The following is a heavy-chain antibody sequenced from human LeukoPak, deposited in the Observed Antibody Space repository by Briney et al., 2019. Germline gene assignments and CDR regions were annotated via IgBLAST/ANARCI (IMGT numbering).Heavy chain of an antibody. V-gene: IGHV3-23*01. CDR3: AKGLWTVVSGHPYYYYYGMDV. CDR1: GFTFSSYA. Sequence: GGSLRLSCAASGFTFSSYAMSWVRQAPGKGLEWVSVISGSGGSTYYADSVKGRFTISRDNSKSTLYLQMNSLRAEDTAVYYCAKGLWTVVSGHPYYYYYGMDVWGQGTTVTVSS. D-gene: IGHD2-15*01. J-gene: IGHJ6*02. CDR2: ISGSGGST.